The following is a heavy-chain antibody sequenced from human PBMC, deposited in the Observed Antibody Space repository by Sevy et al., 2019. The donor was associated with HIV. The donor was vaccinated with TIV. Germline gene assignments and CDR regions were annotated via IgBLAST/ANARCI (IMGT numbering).Heavy chain of an antibody. CDR3: ARLFARGGYYTPTYYFDS. D-gene: IGHD3-3*01. V-gene: IGHV5-51*01. CDR2: ISPGDSTT. Sequence: GESLKISCKASGYTFTRYWIGWVRQLPGKGLEWMGIISPGDSTTRYSPSFHGQVTISADKYISTAYLRWSSLKDSDTAMFYWARLFARGGYYTPTYYFDSGGQGTLVTVS. CDR1: GYTFTRYW. J-gene: IGHJ4*02.